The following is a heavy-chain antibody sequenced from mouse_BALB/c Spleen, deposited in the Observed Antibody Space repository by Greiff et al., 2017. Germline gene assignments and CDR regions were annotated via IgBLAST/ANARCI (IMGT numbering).Heavy chain of an antibody. CDR3: ARARDYGNCMDY. J-gene: IGHJ4*01. Sequence: EVQLVESGGGLVQPGGSRKLSCAASGFTFSSFGMHWVRQAPEKGLEWVAYISSGSSTIYYADTVKGRFTISRDNPKNTLFLQMTSLRSEDTAMYYCARARDYGNCMDYWGQGTSVTVSS. V-gene: IGHV5-17*02. CDR1: GFTFSSFG. CDR2: ISSGSSTI. D-gene: IGHD2-1*01.